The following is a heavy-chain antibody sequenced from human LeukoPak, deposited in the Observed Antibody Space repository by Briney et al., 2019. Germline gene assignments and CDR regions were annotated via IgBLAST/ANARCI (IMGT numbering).Heavy chain of an antibody. CDR2: INPNSGGT. Sequence: GASVKVSCKASGYTFTAYYMHWVRQAPGRGLEWMGWINPNSGGTNYAQKFQGRVTMTRDTSISTAYMELSSLRSDDTAVYYCARYIATAGTDYWGQGTLVTVSS. J-gene: IGHJ4*02. V-gene: IGHV1-2*02. CDR3: ARYIATAGTDY. D-gene: IGHD6-13*01. CDR1: GYTFTAYY.